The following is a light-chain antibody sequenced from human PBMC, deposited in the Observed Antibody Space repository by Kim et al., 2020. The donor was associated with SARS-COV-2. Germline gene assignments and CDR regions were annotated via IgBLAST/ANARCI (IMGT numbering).Light chain of an antibody. CDR1: SSNIGDNS. CDR3: GTWDNSLRGLV. Sequence: GQKVTSSCSGSSSNIGDNSVSWYQQLPGTAPKLIMYDIFNRLSGVPDRFSGSQSGTSVTLDITGLQTGDEADYYCGTWDNSLRGLVFGGGTQLTVL. V-gene: IGLV1-51*01. J-gene: IGLJ2*01. CDR2: DIF.